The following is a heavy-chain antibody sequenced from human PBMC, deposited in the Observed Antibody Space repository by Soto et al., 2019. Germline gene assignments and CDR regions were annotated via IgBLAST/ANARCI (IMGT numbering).Heavy chain of an antibody. V-gene: IGHV1-69*06. CDR1: GGTFSSYA. D-gene: IGHD3-10*01. CDR3: ACPSMVPGKAFYF. CDR2: IIPIFGTA. J-gene: IGHJ3*01. Sequence: SVKVSCKASGGTFSSYAISWVRQAPGQGLEWMGGIIPIFGTANYAQKFQGRVTITADKSTSTAYMELSSLRSEDTAVYYCACPSMVPGKAFYFCGQGTMVPVSS.